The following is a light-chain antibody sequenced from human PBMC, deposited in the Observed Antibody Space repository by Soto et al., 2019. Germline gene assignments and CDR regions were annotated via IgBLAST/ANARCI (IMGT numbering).Light chain of an antibody. J-gene: IGKJ1*01. CDR3: QEYETFSPWT. Sequence: IQMTQSPSSLSASVGDRVTITCRASQSISSYLNWYQQKPGKAPKLLIYAASSLQSGVPSRFSGSGSGTDFTLTISSLQPEDFATYYCQEYETFSPWTFGQGTKVDIK. CDR1: QSISSY. V-gene: IGKV1-39*02. CDR2: AAS.